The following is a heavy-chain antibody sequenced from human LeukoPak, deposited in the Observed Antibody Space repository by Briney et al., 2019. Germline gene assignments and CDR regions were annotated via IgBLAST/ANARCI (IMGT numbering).Heavy chain of an antibody. CDR2: ISAYNGNT. J-gene: IGHJ5*02. V-gene: IGHV1-18*01. CDR3: ARDRFDP. CDR1: XXXXXXXG. Sequence: KXXXKASXXXXXXXGXXWVXXXPXXGLEWMGWISAYNGNTNYAQKLQGRVTMTTDTSTSTAYMELRSLRSDDTAVYYCARDRFDPWGQGTLVTVSS.